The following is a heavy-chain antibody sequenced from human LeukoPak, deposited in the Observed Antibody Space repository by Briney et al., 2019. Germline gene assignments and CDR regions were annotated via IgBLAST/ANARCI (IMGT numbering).Heavy chain of an antibody. CDR2: ISYDGSNK. CDR3: ARDGHPYSSSYYFDY. Sequence: PGRSLRLSCAASGFTFSSYAMHWVRQAPGKGLEWVAVISYDGSNKYYADSVKGRSTISRDNSKSTLYLQMNSLRAEDTAVYYCARDGHPYSSSYYFDYWGQGTLVTVSS. CDR1: GFTFSSYA. J-gene: IGHJ4*02. V-gene: IGHV3-30*04. D-gene: IGHD6-6*01.